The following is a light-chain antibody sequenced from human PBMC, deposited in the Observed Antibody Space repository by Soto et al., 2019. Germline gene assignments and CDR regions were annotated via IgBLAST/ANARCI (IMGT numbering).Light chain of an antibody. J-gene: IGLJ2*01. V-gene: IGLV2-8*01. CDR3: SSYAGSNNLV. CDR1: SSDVGGYHY. CDR2: EVT. Sequence: SVLTQPRSASGSPGQSVTISCTGTSSDVGGYHYVSWYQQHPGKAPKLMIHEVTKRPSGVPDRFSGSKSGNTASLTVSGLQGEDEADYYCSSYAGSNNLVFGGGTQLTVL.